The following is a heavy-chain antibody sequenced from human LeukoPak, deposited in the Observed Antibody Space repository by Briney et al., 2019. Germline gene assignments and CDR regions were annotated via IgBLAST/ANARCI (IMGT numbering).Heavy chain of an antibody. Sequence: PGGSLRLSCAASGFTFSSYWMSWVRQAPGKGLEWVAIIKQDGNEKYYVDSVKGRFTISRDNAKNSLYLQMNSLRAEDTAVCYCARGSMAYAYAFDIWGQGTMVTVSS. CDR3: ARGSMAYAYAFDI. J-gene: IGHJ3*02. V-gene: IGHV3-7*01. D-gene: IGHD2/OR15-2a*01. CDR1: GFTFSSYW. CDR2: IKQDGNEK.